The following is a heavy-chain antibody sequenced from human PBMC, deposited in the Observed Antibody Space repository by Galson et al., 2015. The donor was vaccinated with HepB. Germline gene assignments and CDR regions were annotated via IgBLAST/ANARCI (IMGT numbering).Heavy chain of an antibody. CDR3: AREFVAVPGRNSDAFDM. J-gene: IGHJ3*02. D-gene: IGHD6-19*01. V-gene: IGHV3-74*01. Sequence: SLRLSCAASGFTFSNYWVHWVRQVPGKGLVWVSRIDNDGSYVNYGDSGQGRFTISRDNAKNAVKLQMNSLRAEDTAVYYCAREFVAVPGRNSDAFDMWGRGTMVTVSS. CDR2: IDNDGSYV. CDR1: GFTFSNYW.